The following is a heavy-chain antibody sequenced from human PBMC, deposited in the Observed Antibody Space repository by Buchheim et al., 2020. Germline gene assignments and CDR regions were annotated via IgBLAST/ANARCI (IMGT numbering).Heavy chain of an antibody. CDR1: GGSISSYY. CDR3: ARGVEYYDVSSGYYYWFDP. CDR2: IYYSGST. V-gene: IGHV4-59*01. J-gene: IGHJ5*02. Sequence: QVQLQESGPGLVKPSETLSLTCTVSGGSISSYYWSWIRQPPGQGLEWIGYIYYSGSTNYNPSLKSRVTISVDTSKNQFSLNLSSVTAADTAVYYCARGVEYYDVSSGYYYWFDPGGQGTL. D-gene: IGHD3-22*01.